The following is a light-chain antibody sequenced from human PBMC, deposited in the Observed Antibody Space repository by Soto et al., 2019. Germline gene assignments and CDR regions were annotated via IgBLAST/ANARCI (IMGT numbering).Light chain of an antibody. CDR2: AAS. V-gene: IGKV1-9*01. J-gene: IGKJ4*01. CDR1: QGISTF. Sequence: IQLTQSPSSLSASVGDRVTVTRRASQGISTFLAWYQQKPGKAPKVLMYAASTLQSGVPSMFSGSGSGTDFTLTISSLQPEDSATYYCQQLNSTSLTFGGGTKVEIK. CDR3: QQLNSTSLT.